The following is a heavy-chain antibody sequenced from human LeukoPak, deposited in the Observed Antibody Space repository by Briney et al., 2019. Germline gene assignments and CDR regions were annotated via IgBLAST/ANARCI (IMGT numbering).Heavy chain of an antibody. CDR1: GFTFSSYG. Sequence: GGSLRLSCAASGFTFSSYGMHWVRQAPGKGLEWVAFIRYDGSNKYYADSVKGRFTISRDNSKNTLYRQMNSLRAEDTAVYYCAKVVHSGSPSFDYWGQGTLVTVSS. CDR3: AKVVHSGSPSFDY. J-gene: IGHJ4*02. CDR2: IRYDGSNK. V-gene: IGHV3-30*02. D-gene: IGHD1-26*01.